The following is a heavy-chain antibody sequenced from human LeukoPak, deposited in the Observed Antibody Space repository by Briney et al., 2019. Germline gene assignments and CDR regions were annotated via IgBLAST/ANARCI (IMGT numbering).Heavy chain of an antibody. J-gene: IGHJ4*02. V-gene: IGHV3-7*03. CDR3: AKDRPNYYESNGHYYRRNGDY. Sequence: PGGSLRLSCAASGFTFSNYWMSWVRQVPGKGLEWVANIKDDGSAKYYVDSVKGRFTISRDNAKNSLFLQMNSLRAEDTAVYYCAKDRPNYYESNGHYYRRNGDYWGQGTLVTVSS. CDR1: GFTFSNYW. D-gene: IGHD3-22*01. CDR2: IKDDGSAK.